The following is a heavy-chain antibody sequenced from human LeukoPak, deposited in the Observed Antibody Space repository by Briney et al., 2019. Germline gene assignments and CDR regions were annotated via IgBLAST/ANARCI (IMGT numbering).Heavy chain of an antibody. CDR2: IYTSGST. J-gene: IGHJ6*03. D-gene: IGHD3-22*01. Sequence: PSETLSLTCTVSGGSISSYYWSWIRQPAGKGLEWIGRIYTSGSTNYNPSLKSRVTMTVDTSKNQFSLKLSSVTAADTAVYYCARDLYYYDGSGYYYYYYYMDVWGKGTTVTVSS. CDR3: ARDLYYYDGSGYYYYYYYMDV. CDR1: GGSISSYY. V-gene: IGHV4-4*07.